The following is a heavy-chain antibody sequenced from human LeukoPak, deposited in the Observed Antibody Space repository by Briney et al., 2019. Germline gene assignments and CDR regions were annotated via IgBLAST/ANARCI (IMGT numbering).Heavy chain of an antibody. J-gene: IGHJ4*02. CDR2: IYTSGSP. CDR3: VRDHVAAAGYYDY. CDR1: DGSISSYH. V-gene: IGHV4-4*07. Sequence: PSETLSLTCSVSDGSISSYHWTWIRQPVGKGLEWIGRIYTSGSPIYSPSLKSRVSMSVDTSKNHVSLKLSSVTAADTAVYYCVRDHVAAAGYYDYWGQGSLVTVSS. D-gene: IGHD3-22*01.